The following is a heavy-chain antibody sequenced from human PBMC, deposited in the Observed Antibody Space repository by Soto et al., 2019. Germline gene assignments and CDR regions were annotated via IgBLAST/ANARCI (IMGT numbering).Heavy chain of an antibody. CDR1: GYSFTSYW. CDR3: ARYVRDGYNQYYFDY. Sequence: PGESLKISCTGSGYSFTSYWIGWVRQMPGKGLEWMGIIYPGDSDTRYSPSFQGQVTISADKSISTAYLQWSSLKASDTAMYYCARYVRDGYNQYYFDYWGQGTLVTVSS. D-gene: IGHD3-16*01. J-gene: IGHJ4*02. V-gene: IGHV5-51*01. CDR2: IYPGDSDT.